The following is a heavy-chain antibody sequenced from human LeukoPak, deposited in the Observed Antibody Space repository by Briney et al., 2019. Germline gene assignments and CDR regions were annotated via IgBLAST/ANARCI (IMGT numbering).Heavy chain of an antibody. CDR2: IGGSSGLT. D-gene: IGHD4-17*01. J-gene: IGHJ4*02. Sequence: GGSLRLSCAASGFTFSNHAMSWVRQAPGRGLEWVSAIGGSSGLTYYADSVKGRFTISRDNSKNTLFLQMNSLRAEDTAVYYCARRGESTTYGDYRFDYWGQGTLVTVSS. CDR1: GFTFSNHA. V-gene: IGHV3-23*01. CDR3: ARRGESTTYGDYRFDY.